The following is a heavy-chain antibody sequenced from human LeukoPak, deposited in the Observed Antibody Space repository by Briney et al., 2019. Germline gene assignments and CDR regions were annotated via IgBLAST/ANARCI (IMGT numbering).Heavy chain of an antibody. Sequence: GASVKVSCKASGYTFTSYYMHWVRQAPGQGLEWMGIINPSGGSTSYAQKFQGRVTMTRDTSTSTVYMELSSLRSEDTAVYYCARGGKLGYCSGGTCPRFGAYYGMDVWGQGTTVTVSS. J-gene: IGHJ6*02. D-gene: IGHD2-15*01. CDR2: INPSGGST. V-gene: IGHV1-46*01. CDR3: ARGGKLGYCSGGTCPRFGAYYGMDV. CDR1: GYTFTSYY.